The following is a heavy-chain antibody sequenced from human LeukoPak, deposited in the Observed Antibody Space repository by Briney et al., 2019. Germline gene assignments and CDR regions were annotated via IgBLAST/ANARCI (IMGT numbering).Heavy chain of an antibody. J-gene: IGHJ4*02. CDR2: IYYSGST. V-gene: IGHV4-39*07. D-gene: IGHD3-10*01. Sequence: SETLSLTCTVSGGSISSSSYYWGWIRQPPGKGLEWIGSIYYSGSTYYNQSLKSRVTISVDTSKNQFSLKLSSVTAADTAVYYCARYGTRRWFGALYYFDYWGQGTLVTVSS. CDR3: ARYGTRRWFGALYYFDY. CDR1: GGSISSSSYY.